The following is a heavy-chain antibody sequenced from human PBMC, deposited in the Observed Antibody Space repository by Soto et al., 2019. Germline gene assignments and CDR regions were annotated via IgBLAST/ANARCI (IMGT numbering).Heavy chain of an antibody. V-gene: IGHV1-24*01. J-gene: IGHJ3*02. CDR3: ARLYRRQQLEPRAFDI. Sequence: ASVKVSCKVSGYTLTELSMHWVRQAPGKGLEWMGGFDPEDGETIYAQKFQGRVTMTEDTSTDTAYMELSSLRSEDTAVYYCARLYRRQQLEPRAFDIWGQGTMVTVSS. CDR2: FDPEDGET. D-gene: IGHD6-13*01. CDR1: GYTLTELS.